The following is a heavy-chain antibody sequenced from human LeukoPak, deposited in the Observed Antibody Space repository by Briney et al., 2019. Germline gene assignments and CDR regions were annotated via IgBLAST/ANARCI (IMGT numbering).Heavy chain of an antibody. CDR2: IYYSGST. J-gene: IGHJ4*02. V-gene: IGHV4-59*01. CDR3: ARARGALDY. Sequence: SETLSLTCTVSGGSISSYYWSWIRQPPGKGLEWIGYIYYSGSTNYNPSLKSRVTISVDTSKSQFSLKLSSVTAADTAVYYCARARGALDYWGQGTLVTVSS. D-gene: IGHD3-10*01. CDR1: GGSISSYY.